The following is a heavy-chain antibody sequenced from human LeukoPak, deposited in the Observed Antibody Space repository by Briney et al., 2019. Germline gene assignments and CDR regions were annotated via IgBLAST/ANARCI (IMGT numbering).Heavy chain of an antibody. CDR1: GGTFSSYA. CDR2: IIPIFGTA. CDR3: ASPVDTTRSRGAFDI. J-gene: IGHJ3*02. Sequence: ASVKVSCKASGGTFSSYAISWVRQAPGQGLEWMGGIIPIFGTANYAQKFQGRVTITANESTSTAYMELSSLRSEDTAVYYCASPVDTTRSRGAFDIWGQGTMVTVSS. V-gene: IGHV1-69*01. D-gene: IGHD2-15*01.